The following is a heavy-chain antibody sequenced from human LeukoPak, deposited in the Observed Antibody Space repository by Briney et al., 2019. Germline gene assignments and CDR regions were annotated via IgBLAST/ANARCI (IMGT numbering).Heavy chain of an antibody. CDR1: GYSISSSNW. J-gene: IGHJ2*01. V-gene: IGHV4-28*03. CDR2: IYYSGST. D-gene: IGHD3-22*01. Sequence: SDTLSLTCAVSGYSISSSNWWGWIRQPPGKGLEWIGYIYYSGSTYYNPSLKSRVTMSVDTSKNQFSLKLSSVTAVDTAVYYCARDYYDSSGYFSVHWYFDLWGRGTLVTVSS. CDR3: ARDYYDSSGYFSVHWYFDL.